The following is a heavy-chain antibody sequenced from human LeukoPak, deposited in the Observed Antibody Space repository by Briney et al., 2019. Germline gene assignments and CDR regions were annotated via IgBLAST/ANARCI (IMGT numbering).Heavy chain of an antibody. Sequence: GGSLRLSCAASGFTFSSYSMNWVRQAPGKGLEWVSSISSSSYIYYADSVKGRFTISRDNAKNSLYLQMNSLRAEDTAVYYCARYSGSYYYGMDVWGQGTTVTVSS. CDR2: ISSSSYI. V-gene: IGHV3-21*04. J-gene: IGHJ6*02. CDR3: ARYSGSYYYGMDV. D-gene: IGHD1-26*01. CDR1: GFTFSSYS.